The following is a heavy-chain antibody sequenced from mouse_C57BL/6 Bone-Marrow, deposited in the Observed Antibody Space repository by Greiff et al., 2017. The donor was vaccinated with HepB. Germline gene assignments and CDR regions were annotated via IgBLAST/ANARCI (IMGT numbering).Heavy chain of an antibody. V-gene: IGHV1-47*01. J-gene: IGHJ4*01. CDR1: GYTFTTYP. CDR3: ARKGYDGGDYAMDY. D-gene: IGHD2-2*01. CDR2: FHPYNDDT. Sequence: QVQLKESGAELVKPGASVKMSCKASGYTFTTYPIEWMKQNHGKSLEWIGNFHPYNDDTKYNEKFKGKATLTVEKSSSTVYLELSRLTSDDSAVYYCARKGYDGGDYAMDYWGQGTSVTVSS.